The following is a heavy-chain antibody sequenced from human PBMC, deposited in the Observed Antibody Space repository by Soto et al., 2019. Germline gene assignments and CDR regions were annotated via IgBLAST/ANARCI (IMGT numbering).Heavy chain of an antibody. J-gene: IGHJ4*02. CDR1: GGTFSSYG. CDR3: ARGGRSSSYDY. D-gene: IGHD6-13*01. V-gene: IGHV1-69*18. Sequence: QVVLVQSGAEVKKPGSSVKVSCKSSGGTFSSYGINWVRQAPGQGPEWMGMIIPNFGTPKYAQKFQGRVTITADESTRTAYMELSSLRSEDTAVYYCARGGRSSSYDYWGQGTLVTVSS. CDR2: IIPNFGTP.